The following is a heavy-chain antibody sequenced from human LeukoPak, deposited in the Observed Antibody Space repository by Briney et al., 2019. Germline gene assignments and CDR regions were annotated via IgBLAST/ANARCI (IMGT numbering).Heavy chain of an antibody. D-gene: IGHD5-12*01. CDR1: GYTFTGYY. CDR3: ARLSGYSGYDSDY. J-gene: IGHJ4*02. V-gene: IGHV1-2*02. Sequence: ASVKVSCKASGYTFTGYYMHWVRQAPGQGLEWMGWINPNSGGTNYAQKFQGRVTMTRDTSISTAYMELSRLRSDDTAVYYCARLSGYSGYDSDYWGQGTLVTVSS. CDR2: INPNSGGT.